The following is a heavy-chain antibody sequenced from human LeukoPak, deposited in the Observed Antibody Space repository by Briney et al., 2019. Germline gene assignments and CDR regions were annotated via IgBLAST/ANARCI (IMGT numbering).Heavy chain of an antibody. J-gene: IGHJ4*02. CDR3: VRKGESGLVRVFDY. CDR1: GYTFTSYG. Sequence: ASVKVSCKASGYTFTSYGISWVRQAPGQGLEWMGSINPNSGVVNYARMFQGRVTMTRDTSISTVYMDLSSLTSDDTAVYYCVRKGESGLVRVFDYWGQGTLVMVSS. V-gene: IGHV1-2*02. D-gene: IGHD3-10*01. CDR2: INPNSGVV.